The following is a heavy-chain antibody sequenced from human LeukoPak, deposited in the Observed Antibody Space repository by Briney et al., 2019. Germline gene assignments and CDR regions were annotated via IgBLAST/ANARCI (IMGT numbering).Heavy chain of an antibody. J-gene: IGHJ4*02. D-gene: IGHD3-10*01. Sequence: GGSLRLSCAASGFTFSNAWMSWVRQAPGKGLEWVGRIKSRTDGGTTDYAAPVKGKFTISRDDSKNTLYLQMNSLNTEDTAVYYCTTPYYYGSGTITLIYYFDYWGQGTLVTVSS. V-gene: IGHV3-15*01. CDR3: TTPYYYGSGTITLIYYFDY. CDR2: IKSRTDGGTT. CDR1: GFTFSNAW.